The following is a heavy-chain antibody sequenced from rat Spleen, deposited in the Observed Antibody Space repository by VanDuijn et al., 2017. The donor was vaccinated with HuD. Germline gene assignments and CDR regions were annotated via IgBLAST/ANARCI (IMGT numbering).Heavy chain of an antibody. V-gene: IGHV5-25*01. CDR2: ISSGGDSI. J-gene: IGHJ3*01. D-gene: IGHD1-5*01. CDR1: GFTFSNYY. CDR3: ARQDTWRYSYWFAC. Sequence: EVQLVESGGGLVQPGGSLRLSCTTSGFTFSNYYMAWVRQAPTKGLEWVASISSGGDSIYYRDSVKGRFIISRDNAKSTLYLQMDSVRSEDTATYYCARQDTWRYSYWFACWGRGTLVTVSS.